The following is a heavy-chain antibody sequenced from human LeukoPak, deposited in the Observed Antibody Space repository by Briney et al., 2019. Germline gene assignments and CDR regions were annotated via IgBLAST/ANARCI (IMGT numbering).Heavy chain of an antibody. V-gene: IGHV4-39*01. CDR1: GGSISSNPYY. CDR3: ARSISLRVWSGYSNWFDP. J-gene: IGHJ5*02. D-gene: IGHD3-3*01. CDR2: IYYSGNP. Sequence: PQTLSLTCTVSGGSISSNPYYWGWIRQPPGKGLQWVGSIYYSGNPFYNPSLKSRATLYVDTSKNQFSLRLDSVTAADTALYYCARSISLRVWSGYSNWFDPWGQGTLVTVSS.